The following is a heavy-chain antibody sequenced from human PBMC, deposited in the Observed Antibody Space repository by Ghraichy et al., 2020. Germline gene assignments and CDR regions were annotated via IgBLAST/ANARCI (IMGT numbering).Heavy chain of an antibody. J-gene: IGHJ4*02. CDR3: AKDLDSGSYQPWGGDY. V-gene: IGHV3-23*01. D-gene: IGHD1-26*01. CDR2: ISGSGGST. Sequence: GGSLRLSCAASGFTFSSYAMSWVRQAPGKGLEWVSAISGSGGSTYYADSVKGRFTISRDNSKNTLYLQMNSLRAEDTAVYYCAKDLDSGSYQPWGGDYWGQGTLVTVSS. CDR1: GFTFSSYA.